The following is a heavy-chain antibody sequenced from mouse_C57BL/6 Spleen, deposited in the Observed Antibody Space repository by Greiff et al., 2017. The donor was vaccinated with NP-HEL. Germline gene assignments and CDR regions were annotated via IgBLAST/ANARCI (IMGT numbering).Heavy chain of an antibody. CDR1: GFNIKDYY. D-gene: IGHD1-1*01. V-gene: IGHV14-1*01. Sequence: EVQLQQSGAELVRPGASVKLSCTASGFNIKDYYMHWVKQRPEQGLEWIGRIDPEDGDTEYAPKFQGKATMTADTSSNTAYLQLSSLTSEDTATYYCTSYYGSSWTWFACRGQGTLVTVS. CDR2: IDPEDGDT. CDR3: TSYYGSSWTWFAC. J-gene: IGHJ3*01.